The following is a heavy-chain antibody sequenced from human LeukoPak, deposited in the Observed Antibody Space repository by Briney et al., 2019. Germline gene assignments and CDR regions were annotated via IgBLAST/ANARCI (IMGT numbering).Heavy chain of an antibody. Sequence: ASVKVSCKASGYTFTSYDINWVRQATGQGLEWMGWMNPNSGNTGYAQKFQGRVTMTRNTSISTAYMELSSLRSEDTAVYYCARGYYYGSGSYGTPGYWGQGTLVTVSS. CDR3: ARGYYYGSGSYGTPGY. CDR2: MNPNSGNT. CDR1: GYTFTSYD. J-gene: IGHJ4*02. D-gene: IGHD3-10*01. V-gene: IGHV1-8*01.